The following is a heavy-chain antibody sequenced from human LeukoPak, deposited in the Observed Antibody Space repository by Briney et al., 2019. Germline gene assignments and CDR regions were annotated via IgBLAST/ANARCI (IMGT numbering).Heavy chain of an antibody. V-gene: IGHV4-38-2*02. CDR1: GYSISSGYY. CDR2: IYHSGST. CDR3: ARAFRITMVRGVTGYFDY. Sequence: SETLSLTCTVSGYSISSGYYWGWIRQPPGKGLEWIGSIYHSGSTYYNPSLKSRVTISVDTSKNQFSLKLSSVTAADTAVYYCARAFRITMVRGVTGYFDYWGQGTLVTVSS. D-gene: IGHD3-10*01. J-gene: IGHJ4*02.